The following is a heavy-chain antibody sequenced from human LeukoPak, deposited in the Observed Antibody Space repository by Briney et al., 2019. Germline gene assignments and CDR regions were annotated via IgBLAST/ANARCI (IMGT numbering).Heavy chain of an antibody. J-gene: IGHJ4*02. CDR2: INWNGGST. CDR1: GFTFDDYG. CDR3: ARGSRYFDWLPPDY. V-gene: IGHV3-20*04. D-gene: IGHD3-9*01. Sequence: AGGSLRLSCAASGFTFDDYGMSWVRQAPGKGLEWVSSINWNGGSTGYADSVKGRFTISRDNAKNSLYLQMNSLRAEDTALYYCARGSRYFDWLPPDYWGQGTLVTVSS.